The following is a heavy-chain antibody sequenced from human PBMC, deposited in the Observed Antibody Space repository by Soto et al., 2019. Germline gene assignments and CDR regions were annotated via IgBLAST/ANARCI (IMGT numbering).Heavy chain of an antibody. Sequence: QVRLVESGGGVVQPGRSLRLSCSASGFTFSNFALHWVRQPPGKGLEWVALSMFDESSHEYADSVKGRFTISRDNSKNILYLHLNSLRPDDTAVYYCVKDRREYQTLSDDSDVGCQNTLVTVSS. J-gene: IGHJ3*01. D-gene: IGHD2-2*01. CDR1: GFTFSNFA. CDR3: VKDRREYQTLSDDSDV. V-gene: IGHV3-30*18. CDR2: SMFDESSH.